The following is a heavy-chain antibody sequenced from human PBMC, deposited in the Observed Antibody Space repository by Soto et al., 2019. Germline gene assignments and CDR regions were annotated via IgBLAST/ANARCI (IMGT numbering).Heavy chain of an antibody. CDR2: IIPIFGTA. V-gene: IGHV1-69*06. J-gene: IGHJ5*02. D-gene: IGHD3-3*01. Sequence: QVQLVQSGAEVKKPGSSVKVSCKASGGTFSSYAISWVRQAPGQGLEWMGGIIPIFGTANYAQKFQGRVTITADKSTSTAYMELSSLRSEDTAVYYCASVNYDFWSGYYAKGWFDHWGQGTLVTVSS. CDR1: GGTFSSYA. CDR3: ASVNYDFWSGYYAKGWFDH.